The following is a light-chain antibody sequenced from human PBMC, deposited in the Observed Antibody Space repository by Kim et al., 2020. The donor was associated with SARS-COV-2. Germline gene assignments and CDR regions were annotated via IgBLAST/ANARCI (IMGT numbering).Light chain of an antibody. CDR1: QSISSY. V-gene: IGKV1-39*01. J-gene: IGKJ1*01. Sequence: DIQMTQSPSSLSASVGDRVTITCRASQSISSYLNWYQQKPGKAPKLLIYAASSLQSGVPSRFSGSGSGTDFTLTISSLRPEDFATYYCQQSYSTPPTFSQGTKVDIK. CDR2: AAS. CDR3: QQSYSTPPT.